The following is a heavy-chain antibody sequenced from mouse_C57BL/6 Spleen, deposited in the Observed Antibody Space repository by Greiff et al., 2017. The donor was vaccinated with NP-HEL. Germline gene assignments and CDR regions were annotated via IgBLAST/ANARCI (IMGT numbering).Heavy chain of an antibody. CDR1: GYTFTSYW. Sequence: VQLQQPGAELVRPGSSVKLSCKASGYTFTSYWMDWVKQRPGQGLEWIGNIYPSDSETPYNQKFKDKATLTVDKSSSTAYMQLSSLTSEDSAVYYCARESNYDWYFDVWGTGTTVTVSS. D-gene: IGHD2-5*01. CDR3: ARESNYDWYFDV. CDR2: IYPSDSET. V-gene: IGHV1-61*01. J-gene: IGHJ1*03.